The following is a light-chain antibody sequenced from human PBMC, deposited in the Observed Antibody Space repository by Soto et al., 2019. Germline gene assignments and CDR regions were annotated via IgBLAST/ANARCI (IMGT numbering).Light chain of an antibody. CDR3: GSYTSSNTYV. CDR1: SSDVGGYIY. J-gene: IGLJ1*01. Sequence: QSVLTQPASVSGSPGQSITISCTGTSSDVGGYIYVSWYQQHPGKAPKLMIYEVSNRPSGVSNRFSGSKSSNTASLTISGLQAEDEADYYCGSYTSSNTYVFGTGTKGTVL. V-gene: IGLV2-14*01. CDR2: EVS.